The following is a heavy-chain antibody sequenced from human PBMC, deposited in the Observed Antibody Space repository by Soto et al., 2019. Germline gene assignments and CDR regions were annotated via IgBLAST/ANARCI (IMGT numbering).Heavy chain of an antibody. V-gene: IGHV4-4*07. Sequence: SETLSLTCSVSGASISSFNWNWVRQPAGKGPEWVGRLNIAGTINYNPSLKSRITMSMDTSKNQISLHLRSVTAADTAIYYYARDRGEYTSSWFWYFSHWGHGTLVTVSS. CDR3: ARDRGEYTSSWFWYFSH. CDR2: LNIAGTI. J-gene: IGHJ2*01. D-gene: IGHD6-13*01. CDR1: GASISSFN.